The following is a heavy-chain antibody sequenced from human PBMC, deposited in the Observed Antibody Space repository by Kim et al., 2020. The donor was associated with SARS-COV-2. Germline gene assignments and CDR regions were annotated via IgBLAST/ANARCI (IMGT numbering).Heavy chain of an antibody. Sequence: GGSLRLSCAASGFTFSNAWMSWVRQAPGRGLEWVGRIKSKTDGGTTDYAAPVKGRFTISRDDSRNTVFLQMNSLKTEDTAVYYCSTDSPGIPGTPIIDYWGQGTLVTVSS. J-gene: IGHJ4*02. CDR2: IKSKTDGGTT. D-gene: IGHD1-7*01. CDR3: STDSPGIPGTPIIDY. V-gene: IGHV3-15*01. CDR1: GFTFSNAW.